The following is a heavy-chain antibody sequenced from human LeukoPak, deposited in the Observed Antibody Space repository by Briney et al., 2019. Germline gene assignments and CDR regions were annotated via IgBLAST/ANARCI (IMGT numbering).Heavy chain of an antibody. CDR3: AKEGTPQVSTWYDL. D-gene: IGHD3-10*01. CDR2: ISYEGGTQ. Sequence: PGMSLRLSCAASGVTLSPYGMHWVRQAPGKGLEWVAVISYEGGTQHYADSVKGRFIISRDNPRNTPYLQMNILRTEDTAVYYCAKEGTPQVSTWYDLWGQGTQVIVSS. CDR1: GVTLSPYG. J-gene: IGHJ5*02. V-gene: IGHV3-30*18.